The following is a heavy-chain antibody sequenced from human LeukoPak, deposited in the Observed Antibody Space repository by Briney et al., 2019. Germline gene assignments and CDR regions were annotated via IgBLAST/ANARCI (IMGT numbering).Heavy chain of an antibody. J-gene: IGHJ4*02. CDR3: ANGGGGF. D-gene: IGHD3-16*01. CDR1: GFTFSSYV. V-gene: IGHV3-23*01. CDR2: ITGSGTGT. Sequence: PGGSLRLSCAASGFTFSSYVMSWVRQAPGKGLEWVSSITGSGTGTFYADSVRGRFTISRDNSKKTVYLQMNSLRVEDTAVYYCANGGGGFWGQGTLVTVSS.